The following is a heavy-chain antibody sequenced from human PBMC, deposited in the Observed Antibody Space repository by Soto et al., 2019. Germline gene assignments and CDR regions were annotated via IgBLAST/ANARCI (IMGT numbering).Heavy chain of an antibody. CDR2: ISGDGGST. V-gene: IGHV3-74*01. J-gene: IGHJ6*02. D-gene: IGHD3-3*01. Sequence: GGSLRLSCAASGLTFSSYWIHWVRQAPGKGLVWVSRISGDGGSTYYADSVKGRFTISRDNAKNTLFLQMNSLRAEDTAVYYCAREPPQYYDFWSGYYLHYGMDVWGQGTTVTVSS. CDR3: AREPPQYYDFWSGYYLHYGMDV. CDR1: GLTFSSYW.